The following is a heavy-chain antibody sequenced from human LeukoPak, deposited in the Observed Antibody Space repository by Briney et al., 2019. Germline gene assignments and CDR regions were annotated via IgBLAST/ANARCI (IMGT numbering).Heavy chain of an antibody. CDR1: VLTFSSYA. D-gene: IGHD2-15*01. J-gene: IGHJ3*02. V-gene: IGHV3-30-3*01. Sequence: PGGSLRLSCAASVLTFSSYAMHWVGQAPGKGLEWVAVISYDGSNKYYAESVKGRFTISRDNSKNTLYLQMNSLRAEDTAVYYCARVRCSGGSCYPARDAFDIWSQGTMVTASS. CDR3: ARVRCSGGSCYPARDAFDI. CDR2: ISYDGSNK.